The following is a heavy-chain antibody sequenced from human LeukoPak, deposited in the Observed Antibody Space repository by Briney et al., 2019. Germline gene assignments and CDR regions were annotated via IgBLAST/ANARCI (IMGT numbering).Heavy chain of an antibody. J-gene: IGHJ4*02. V-gene: IGHV3-15*01. D-gene: IGHD3-22*01. Sequence: GGSLRLSCAASGFTFSNAWMSWVRQAPGKGLERVGRIKSKTDGGTTDYAVPVKGRFTISRDDSKNTLYLQMNSLKTEDTAVYYCTTLIQYYYDSSGYYDGNYWGQGTLVTVSS. CDR2: IKSKTDGGTT. CDR3: TTLIQYYYDSSGYYDGNY. CDR1: GFTFSNAW.